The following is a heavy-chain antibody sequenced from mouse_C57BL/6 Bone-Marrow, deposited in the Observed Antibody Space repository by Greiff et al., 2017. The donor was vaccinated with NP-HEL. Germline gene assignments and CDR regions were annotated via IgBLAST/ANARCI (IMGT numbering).Heavy chain of an antibody. Sequence: QVQLQQPGAELVRPGTSVKLSCKASGYTFTSYWMHWVKQRPGQGLEWIGVIDPSDSYTNYNQKFKGKATLTVDTSSSTAYMQLSSLTSEDSAVYYCARDFDYVSSSPYWGQGTLVTVSA. CDR2: IDPSDSYT. CDR1: GYTFTSYW. D-gene: IGHD1-1*01. J-gene: IGHJ3*01. V-gene: IGHV1-59*01. CDR3: ARDFDYVSSSPY.